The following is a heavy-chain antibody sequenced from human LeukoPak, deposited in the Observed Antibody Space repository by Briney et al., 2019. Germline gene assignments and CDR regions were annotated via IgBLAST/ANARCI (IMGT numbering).Heavy chain of an antibody. CDR3: ARRLVVITFDAFDI. J-gene: IGHJ3*02. CDR2: IYYSGST. Sequence: SETLSLTCTVSGGSISSYYWSWIRQPPGKGLEWIGYIYYSGSTNYNPSLKSRVTISVDTSKNQFSLKLSSVTAADTAVYYCARRLVVITFDAFDIWGQGTMVTVSS. CDR1: GGSISSYY. V-gene: IGHV4-59*08. D-gene: IGHD3-22*01.